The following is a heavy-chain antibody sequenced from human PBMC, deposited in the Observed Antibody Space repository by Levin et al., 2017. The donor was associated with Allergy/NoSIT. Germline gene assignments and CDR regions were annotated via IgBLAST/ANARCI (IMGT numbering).Heavy chain of an antibody. CDR3: ARDRFGEVSAFDI. CDR1: GGSISSGGYS. J-gene: IGHJ3*02. Sequence: LRLSCAVSGGSISSGGYSWSWIRQPPGKGLEWIGYIYHSGSTYYNPSLKSRVTISVDRSKNQFSLKLSSVTAADTAVYYCARDRFGEVSAFDIWGQGTMVTVSS. CDR2: IYHSGST. V-gene: IGHV4-30-2*01. D-gene: IGHD3-10*01.